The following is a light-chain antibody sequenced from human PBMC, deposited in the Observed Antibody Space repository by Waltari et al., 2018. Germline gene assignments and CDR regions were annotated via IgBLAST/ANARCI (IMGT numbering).Light chain of an antibody. V-gene: IGLV1-44*01. CDR1: SSNIGGNI. CDR3: VAWDDTLSGMV. Sequence: QSVLTQPPSASGTPGQRVTISCSGSSSNIGGNIVNWYRQVPGTAPKLLIHSNGLRPSGAPDRFSGSKSGTSASLAISGLQSEDEADYYCVAWDDTLSGMVFGGGTKLTVL. CDR2: SNG. J-gene: IGLJ3*02.